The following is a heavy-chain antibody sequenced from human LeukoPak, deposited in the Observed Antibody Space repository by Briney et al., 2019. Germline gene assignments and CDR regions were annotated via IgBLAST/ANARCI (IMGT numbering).Heavy chain of an antibody. D-gene: IGHD3-22*01. CDR3: APGAYYYDSADYFDY. V-gene: IGHV3-23*01. Sequence: VGSLRLSCAASGFTFSSYATCWVRQAPGKGLEWVSAISGSGGSTYYADSVKGRFTISRDNSKNTLYLQMNSLRAEDTAVYQCAPGAYYYDSADYFDYWRGGTMVTVSS. J-gene: IGHJ4*02. CDR1: GFTFSSYA. CDR2: ISGSGGST.